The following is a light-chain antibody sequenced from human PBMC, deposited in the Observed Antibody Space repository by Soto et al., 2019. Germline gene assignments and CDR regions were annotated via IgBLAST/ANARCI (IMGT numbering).Light chain of an antibody. CDR1: SSNIGSNT. V-gene: IGLV1-44*01. CDR2: SNN. CDR3: AAWDDSLNGPNYV. J-gene: IGLJ1*01. Sequence: QSVLTQPPSASGTPGQRVTISCSGSSSNIGSNTVNWYQQLPGTAPKLLIYSNNQRPSGVPDRFSGSKSGTSASLAISGLQSEDEADYYCAAWDDSLNGPNYVFGTGTGSPS.